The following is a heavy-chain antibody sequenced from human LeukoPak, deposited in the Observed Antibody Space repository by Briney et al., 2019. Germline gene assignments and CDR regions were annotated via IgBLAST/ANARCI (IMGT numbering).Heavy chain of an antibody. V-gene: IGHV3-23*01. CDR2: IRPSGDNT. Sequence: GGSLRLSCAASGFTFSSYDMTWVRQAPGRGLEWVSSIRPSGDNTYYGDSVKGRFTISRDNSKNTLYLQMNSLRDEDTALYYCAIHGGGTIRIEAFDVWGQGTMVTISS. CDR1: GFTFSSYD. J-gene: IGHJ3*01. D-gene: IGHD3-3*01. CDR3: AIHGGGTIRIEAFDV.